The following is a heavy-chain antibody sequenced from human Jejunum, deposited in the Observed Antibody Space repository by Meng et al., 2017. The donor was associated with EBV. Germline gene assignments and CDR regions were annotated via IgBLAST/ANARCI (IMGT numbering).Heavy chain of an antibody. V-gene: IGHV4-34*02. J-gene: IGHJ4*02. CDR1: RGSFSGYY. D-gene: IGHD3-16*02. Sequence: VQLQQGGAGLLKPSETLSLTCAVYRGSFSGYYWSWIRQHPGKGLEWIGEINHSGSTNYNPSLRSRVTISVETSKNQFPLRLNSVTAADTAVYYCARVAFSYTTRSLDSWGQGTLVTVSS. CDR3: ARVAFSYTTRSLDS. CDR2: INHSGST.